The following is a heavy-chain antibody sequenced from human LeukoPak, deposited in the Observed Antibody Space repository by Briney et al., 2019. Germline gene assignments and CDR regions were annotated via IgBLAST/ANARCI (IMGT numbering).Heavy chain of an antibody. Sequence: SETLSLTCAVYGGSFSGYYWSWIRQAPGKGLEWIGEINHSGSTNYNPSLKSRVTISVDTSKNQFSLKLSSVTAADTAVYYCARGILAYCGGDCYSPKKHFDYWGQGTLVTVSS. CDR1: GGSFSGYY. V-gene: IGHV4-34*01. CDR2: INHSGST. D-gene: IGHD2-21*02. J-gene: IGHJ4*02. CDR3: ARGILAYCGGDCYSPKKHFDY.